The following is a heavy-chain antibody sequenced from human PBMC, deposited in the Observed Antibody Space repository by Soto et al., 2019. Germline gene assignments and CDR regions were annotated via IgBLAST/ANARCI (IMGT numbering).Heavy chain of an antibody. CDR1: GYTFTGYY. CDR3: ARPPGYVSDWYYFDL. CDR2: ISPKSGGT. D-gene: IGHD3-9*01. J-gene: IGHJ4*02. Sequence: ASVKVSCKASGYTFTGYYMHWVRQAPGQGFEWMGRISPKSGGTNYAQKFRGRVTMTWDTSLNTAYMELSSLMFEDTAVYYCARPPGYVSDWYYFDLWGQGTLVTVSS. V-gene: IGHV1-2*02.